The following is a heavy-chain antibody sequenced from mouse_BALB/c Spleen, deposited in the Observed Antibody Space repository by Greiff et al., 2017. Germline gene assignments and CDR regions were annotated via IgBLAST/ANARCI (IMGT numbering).Heavy chain of an antibody. CDR3: ARWGGSLLRLLDY. D-gene: IGHD1-2*01. Sequence: VQLQQSGPELVKPGASVKISCKASGYAFSSSWMNWVKQRPGQGLEWIGRIYPGDGDTNYNGKFKGKATLTADKSSSTAYMQLSSLTSVDSAVYFCARWGGSLLRLLDYWGQGTTLTVSS. V-gene: IGHV1-82*01. CDR1: GYAFSSSW. J-gene: IGHJ2*01. CDR2: IYPGDGDT.